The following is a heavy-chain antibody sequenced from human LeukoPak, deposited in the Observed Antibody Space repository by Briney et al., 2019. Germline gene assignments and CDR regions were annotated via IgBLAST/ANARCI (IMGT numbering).Heavy chain of an antibody. Sequence: RASVKVSCKASGYTFTNYYMHWVRQAPGQGLEWMGIINPSGGSTSYAQKFQGRVTMTRDTSTSTVYMELSSLRSEDTAVYFCARVDAEGSGMKYFDYWGQGTLVTVSS. J-gene: IGHJ4*02. CDR1: GYTFTNYY. D-gene: IGHD3-10*01. CDR2: INPSGGST. V-gene: IGHV1-46*01. CDR3: ARVDAEGSGMKYFDY.